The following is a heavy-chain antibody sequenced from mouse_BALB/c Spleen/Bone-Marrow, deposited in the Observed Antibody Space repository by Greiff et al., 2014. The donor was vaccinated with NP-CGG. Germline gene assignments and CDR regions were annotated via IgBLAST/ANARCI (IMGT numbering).Heavy chain of an antibody. J-gene: IGHJ3*01. CDR2: VNPNNGGT. V-gene: IGHV1-18*01. Sequence: LKESGPDLVKPGASVKISCKASGYSFTDYYMHWVKQSHGKSLEWIGRVNPNNGGTNYNQKFKGKAILTVDKSSNTAYMELRSLTSEDSAVYFCARDYDYGCAYWGQGTLVTVSA. CDR1: GYSFTDYY. D-gene: IGHD2-4*01. CDR3: ARDYDYGCAY.